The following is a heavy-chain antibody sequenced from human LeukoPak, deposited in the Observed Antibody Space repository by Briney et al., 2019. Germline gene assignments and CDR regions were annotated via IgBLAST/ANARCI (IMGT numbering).Heavy chain of an antibody. CDR1: GFTFSSYG. J-gene: IGHJ4*02. CDR2: MKQDGSET. V-gene: IGHV3-7*01. Sequence: GGSLRLSCAASGFTFSSYGMHWVRQAPGKGLEWVANMKQDGSETYYVDSVKGRFTISRDNAKNSLYLQMNSLRAEDTAVYYCARDKIVGATHFDYWGQGALVTVSS. CDR3: ARDKIVGATHFDY. D-gene: IGHD1-26*01.